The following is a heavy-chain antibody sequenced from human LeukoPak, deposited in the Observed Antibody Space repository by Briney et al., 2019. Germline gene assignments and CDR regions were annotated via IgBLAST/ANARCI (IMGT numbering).Heavy chain of an antibody. V-gene: IGHV3-21*01. CDR1: GFTFSSNS. Sequence: AGRSLRLSCAASGFTFSSNSMNWVRQAPGKGLEWVSSISSNSSYIYYADSVKARFTISRDNAKNSLYLQMNSLRAEDTAVYYCARDYVQLWPTTFYYYYYGMDVWGQGTTVTVSS. CDR3: ARDYVQLWPTTFYYYYYGMDV. J-gene: IGHJ6*02. D-gene: IGHD5-18*01. CDR2: ISSNSSYI.